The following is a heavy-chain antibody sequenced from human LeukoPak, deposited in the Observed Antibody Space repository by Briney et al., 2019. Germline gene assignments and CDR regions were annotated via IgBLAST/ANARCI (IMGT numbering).Heavy chain of an antibody. D-gene: IGHD5-24*01. V-gene: IGHV1-69*02. CDR2: NNPILGIA. CDR3: ASEMATNR. Sequence: GASVKVSCKASGGTLSSYTIGWVRPAPGQGLEWMGRNNPILGIANYAQTFQGRVTITADKSTSTAYMELSSLRSEDTAVYYCASEMATNRWGQGTLVTVSS. CDR1: GGTLSSYT. J-gene: IGHJ5*02.